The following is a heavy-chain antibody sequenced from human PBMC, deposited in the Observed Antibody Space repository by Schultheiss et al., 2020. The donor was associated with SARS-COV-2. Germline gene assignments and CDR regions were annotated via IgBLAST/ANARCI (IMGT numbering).Heavy chain of an antibody. J-gene: IGHJ4*02. CDR3: ARGRVVRGAPFDY. CDR1: GFTLSTYW. CDR2: INEYGSIT. Sequence: GGSLRLSCAASGFTLSTYWMHWVRQAPGKGLVWVSRINEYGSITDYADSVKGRFTISRDNAKNTLYLQMNSLRAEDTAVYYCARGRVVRGAPFDYWGQGTLVTVSS. V-gene: IGHV3-74*01. D-gene: IGHD3-10*01.